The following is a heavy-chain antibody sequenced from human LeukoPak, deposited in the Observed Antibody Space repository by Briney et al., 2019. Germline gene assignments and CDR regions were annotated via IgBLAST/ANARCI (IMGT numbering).Heavy chain of an antibody. D-gene: IGHD6-6*01. CDR3: ARRGSIAARSYYYYYMDV. V-gene: IGHV4-59*08. Sequence: PSETLSLTCTVSGGSISSYYWSWIRQPPGKGLEWIGYIYYSGSTNYNPSLKSRVTISLDTSKNQFSLKLSSVTAADTAVYYCARRGSIAARSYYYYYMDVWGKGTTVTVSS. CDR1: GGSISSYY. J-gene: IGHJ6*03. CDR2: IYYSGST.